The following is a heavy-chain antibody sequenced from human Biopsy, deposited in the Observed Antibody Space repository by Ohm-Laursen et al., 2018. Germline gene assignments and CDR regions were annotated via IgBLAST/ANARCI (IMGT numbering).Heavy chain of an antibody. CDR3: ARVLGKVGSSPKYFDY. Sequence: SLRLSCAASGFTFSASAVHWVRQASGKGLEWVGRIRSKAKSYATAYAASVTGRFTISRDDSKNTTYLQMNSLKTEDTAVYYCARVLGKVGSSPKYFDYWGQGTLVTVSS. CDR1: GFTFSASA. CDR2: IRSKAKSYAT. V-gene: IGHV3-73*01. D-gene: IGHD6-6*01. J-gene: IGHJ4*02.